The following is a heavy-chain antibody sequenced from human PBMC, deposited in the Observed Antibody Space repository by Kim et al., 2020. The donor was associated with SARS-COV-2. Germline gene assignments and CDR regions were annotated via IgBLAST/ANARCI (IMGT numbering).Heavy chain of an antibody. Sequence: GGSLRLSCAASGFTFSSYSMNWVRQAPGKGLEWVSSISSSSSYIYYADSVKGRFTISRDNAKNSLYLQMNSLRAEDTAVYYCAREFMTYCSGGSCYSSRGFDYWGQGTLVTVSS. CDR2: ISSSSSYI. CDR1: GFTFSSYS. D-gene: IGHD2-15*01. CDR3: AREFMTYCSGGSCYSSRGFDY. V-gene: IGHV3-21*01. J-gene: IGHJ4*02.